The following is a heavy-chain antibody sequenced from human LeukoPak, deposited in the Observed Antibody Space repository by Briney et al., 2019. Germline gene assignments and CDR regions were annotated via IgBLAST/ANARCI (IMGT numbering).Heavy chain of an antibody. CDR3: ALAGSGSYYLMRAFDY. D-gene: IGHD1-26*01. J-gene: IGHJ4*02. Sequence: VSVKVSCKASGYTFTGYYMHWVRQAPGQGLEWMGRINPNSGGTNYAQKFQGRVTMTRDTSISTAYMELSRLRSDDTAVYYCALAGSGSYYLMRAFDYWGQGTLVTVSS. CDR2: INPNSGGT. V-gene: IGHV1-2*06. CDR1: GYTFTGYY.